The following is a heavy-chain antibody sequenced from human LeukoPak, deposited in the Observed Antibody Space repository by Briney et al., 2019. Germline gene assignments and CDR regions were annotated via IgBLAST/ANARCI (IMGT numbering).Heavy chain of an antibody. J-gene: IGHJ4*02. D-gene: IGHD3-3*01. CDR1: GFTFGDYA. Sequence: GGSLRLSCAAFGFTFGDYAMHWVRQAPGKGLEWVAAIWHDGNNKYYEDFVKGRFTTSRDNSKDTVYLQVNSLRAEDTAVYYCAREGYTNYERELDYWGRGTLVTVSS. CDR3: AREGYTNYERELDY. CDR2: IWHDGNNK. V-gene: IGHV3-33*08.